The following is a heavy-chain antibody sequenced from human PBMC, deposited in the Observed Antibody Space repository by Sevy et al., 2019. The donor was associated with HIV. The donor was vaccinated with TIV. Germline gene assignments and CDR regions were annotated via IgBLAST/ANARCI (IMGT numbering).Heavy chain of an antibody. CDR3: ARAIGAAAAY. D-gene: IGHD2-2*01. Sequence: GGSLRLSWAASGFAFSGYWMHWVRQAPGKGLEWVDNINEDGTTKYYVDSVKGRFTISRNNAQKSLFLQMNDVRVDETSIYYCARAIGAAAAYWVQGTLITVSS. CDR1: GFAFSGYW. J-gene: IGHJ4*02. CDR2: INEDGTTK. V-gene: IGHV3-7*03.